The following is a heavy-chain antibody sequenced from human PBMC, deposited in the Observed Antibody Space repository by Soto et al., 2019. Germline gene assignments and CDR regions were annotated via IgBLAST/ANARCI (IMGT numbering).Heavy chain of an antibody. CDR2: MNPSSGNT. V-gene: IGHV1-8*01. CDR1: GYTFTSYD. J-gene: IGHJ4*02. Sequence: QVQLVQSGAEVKKPGASVKVSCKASGYTFTSYDINWVRQATGQGLEWMGWMNPSSGNTGYAQKFQGRVTMTRNTSIGTAYMELSSLRSEDTAVYYCASAPVWDGYNYYYFDYWGQGTLITVSS. CDR3: ASAPVWDGYNYYYFDY. D-gene: IGHD5-12*01.